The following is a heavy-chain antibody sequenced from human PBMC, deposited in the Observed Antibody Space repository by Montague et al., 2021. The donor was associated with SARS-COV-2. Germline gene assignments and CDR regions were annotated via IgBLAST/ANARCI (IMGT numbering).Heavy chain of an antibody. J-gene: IGHJ4*02. Sequence: SLRLSCAASGFNFSSYAMHWVRQAPGKGLEWVAVISYDGSNKYYVDSVKGRFTISRDNSKNTLYLQMNSLRAEDTAVYYCARSHGGSYYNAFDYWGQGTLVTVSS. CDR3: ARSHGGSYYNAFDY. V-gene: IGHV3-30*04. CDR1: GFNFSSYA. D-gene: IGHD1-26*01. CDR2: ISYDGSNK.